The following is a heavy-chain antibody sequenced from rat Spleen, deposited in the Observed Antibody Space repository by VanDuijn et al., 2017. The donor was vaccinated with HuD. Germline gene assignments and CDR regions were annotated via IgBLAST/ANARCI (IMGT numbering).Heavy chain of an antibody. V-gene: IGHV2-34*01. CDR3: ARHLREASGVMDV. Sequence: QVQLKESGPGLVQPSETLSLTCTVSGFSLTSHSVTWIRQPPGKGPEWMGKMWYDGDTVYNSALKSRLSISRDTSKNLVFLKMNSLQTDDTGTYYCARHLREASGVMDVWGQGASVTVSS. CDR1: GFSLTSHS. D-gene: IGHD4-3*01. CDR2: MWYDGDT. J-gene: IGHJ4*01.